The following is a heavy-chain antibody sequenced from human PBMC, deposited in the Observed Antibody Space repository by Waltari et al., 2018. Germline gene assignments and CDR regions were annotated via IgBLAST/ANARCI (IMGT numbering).Heavy chain of an antibody. V-gene: IGHV3-7*01. D-gene: IGHD5-18*01. Sequence: EVQLVESGGGLVQPGGSLRLSCAASGFTFSSYWMSWVRQAPGKGLGGGANKKQDGSEKYYVDSVKGRFTISRDNAKNSLYLQMNSLRAEDTAVYYCARVLETSYGYYFDYWGQGTLVTVSS. CDR2: KKQDGSEK. CDR3: ARVLETSYGYYFDY. J-gene: IGHJ4*02. CDR1: GFTFSSYW.